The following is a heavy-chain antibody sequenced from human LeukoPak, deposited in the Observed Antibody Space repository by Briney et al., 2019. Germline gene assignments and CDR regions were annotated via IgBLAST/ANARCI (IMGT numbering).Heavy chain of an antibody. CDR1: GGSISSGGYY. D-gene: IGHD5-24*01. CDR2: IYYSGST. CDR3: ARGLVEMATRYFDL. Sequence: SETLSLTCTVSGGSISSGGYYWSWIRQHPGKGLEWIGYIYYSGSTYYNPSLKSRVTISVDTSKNQFSLKLSSVTAADTAVYYCARGLVEMATRYFDLWGRGTLVTVSS. V-gene: IGHV4-31*03. J-gene: IGHJ2*01.